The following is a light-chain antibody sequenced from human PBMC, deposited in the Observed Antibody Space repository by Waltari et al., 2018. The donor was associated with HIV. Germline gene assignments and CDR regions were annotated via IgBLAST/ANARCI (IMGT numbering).Light chain of an antibody. V-gene: IGLV2-14*01. Sequence: QSALTQPASVSGSPGQSITISCTGTSSDVGGYNYVSWYQQHPGKAPKLMIYDVSNRASGVSNRFSVSKSGNTASLTISGLQAEDEADYYCSSYTSSSTLYVFGTGTKVTVL. CDR2: DVS. CDR1: SSDVGGYNY. CDR3: SSYTSSSTLYV. J-gene: IGLJ1*01.